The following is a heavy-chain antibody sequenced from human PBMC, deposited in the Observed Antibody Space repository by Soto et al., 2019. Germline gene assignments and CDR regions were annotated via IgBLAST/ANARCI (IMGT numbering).Heavy chain of an antibody. J-gene: IGHJ4*02. CDR1: GFTFSTYG. CDR2: IGLSGDTI. V-gene: IGHV3-48*04. Sequence: PGGSLRLSCAASGFTFSTYGMHWVRQAPGKGLEWIAYIGLSGDTIYYADSVKGRFTISRDHAKNSLELQMNSLRADDTALYHCARESFSASPNFFDYWGRGTQVTVSS. D-gene: IGHD3-16*01. CDR3: ARESFSASPNFFDY.